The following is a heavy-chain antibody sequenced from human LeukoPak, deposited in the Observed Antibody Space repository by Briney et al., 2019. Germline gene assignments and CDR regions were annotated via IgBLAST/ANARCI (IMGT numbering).Heavy chain of an antibody. J-gene: IGHJ5*02. CDR1: GGSISSYY. Sequence: SETLSLTCTVSGGSISSYYWSWIRQPPGKGLEWIGYIYYSGSTNYNPSLKSRVTISVDTSKNQFSLKLSSVTAADTAVYYCARLGRPLGNPSGWFDPWGQGTLVTVSS. V-gene: IGHV4-59*08. D-gene: IGHD3-10*01. CDR3: ARLGRPLGNPSGWFDP. CDR2: IYYSGST.